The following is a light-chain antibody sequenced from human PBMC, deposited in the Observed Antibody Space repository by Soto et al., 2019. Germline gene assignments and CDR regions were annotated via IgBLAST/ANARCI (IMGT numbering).Light chain of an antibody. CDR3: QQYDNLPPT. CDR2: DAS. Sequence: DIQMTQSPSSLSASVGDRVTITCQASQDISSYLNWYQQKPGKAPKLLIYDASNLETGVPSRFSGSGSGTDFTFTISSLQPEDIATYYYQQYDNLPPTFGQGTKVEIK. V-gene: IGKV1-33*01. CDR1: QDISSY. J-gene: IGKJ1*01.